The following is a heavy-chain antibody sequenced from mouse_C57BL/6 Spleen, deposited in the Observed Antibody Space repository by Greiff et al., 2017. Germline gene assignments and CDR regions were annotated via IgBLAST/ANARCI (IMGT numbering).Heavy chain of an antibody. Sequence: EVQLQQSGPVLVKPGASVKMSCKASGYTFTDYYMNWVKQSHGKSLEWIGVINPYNGGTSYNQKFKGKATLTVDKSSSTADMELNSLTSEDSAVYYCARFDYYGSSYGDAMDYWGQGTSVTVSS. D-gene: IGHD1-1*01. CDR2: INPYNGGT. CDR1: GYTFTDYY. CDR3: ARFDYYGSSYGDAMDY. V-gene: IGHV1-19*01. J-gene: IGHJ4*01.